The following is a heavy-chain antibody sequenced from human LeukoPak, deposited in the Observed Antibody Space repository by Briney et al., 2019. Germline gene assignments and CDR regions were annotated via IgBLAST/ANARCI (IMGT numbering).Heavy chain of an antibody. D-gene: IGHD3-10*01. CDR1: GFTFSFYS. J-gene: IGHJ4*02. V-gene: IGHV3-21*01. CDR2: ISGSSNYI. CDR3: TREDYYYASGR. Sequence: GGSLRLSCAASGFTFSFYSINWVRQAPGKGLEWVSSISGSSNYIYYADSVKGRFTISRDNAKNSLFLQMNSLRAEDTAVYYCTREDYYYASGRWAQGTLVTVSS.